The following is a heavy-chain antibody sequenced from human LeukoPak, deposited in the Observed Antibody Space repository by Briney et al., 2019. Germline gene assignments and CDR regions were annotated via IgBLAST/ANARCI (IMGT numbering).Heavy chain of an antibody. Sequence: VASVKVSCKASGYTFTSYGISWVRQAPGQGLEWMGWISAYNGNTNYAQKLQCRVTMTTDTSANTAYMELSSLRSEDTAVYYCARDPRSGFHDYWGQGTLVTVSS. J-gene: IGHJ4*02. CDR2: ISAYNGNT. D-gene: IGHD3-22*01. CDR3: ARDPRSGFHDY. V-gene: IGHV1-18*01. CDR1: GYTFTSYG.